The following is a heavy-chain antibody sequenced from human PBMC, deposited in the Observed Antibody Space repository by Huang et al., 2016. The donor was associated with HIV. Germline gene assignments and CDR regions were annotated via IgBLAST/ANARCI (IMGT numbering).Heavy chain of an antibody. V-gene: IGHV3-48*01. J-gene: IGHJ3*02. CDR2: ITSSSVST. CDR3: ARFGSYYYGSGSYLDAFDI. CDR1: GFPFSTYN. D-gene: IGHD3-10*01. Sequence: EVQLMESGGGLVQPGGSLRLSCAASGFPFSTYNMNWVGQAPGRGLEVVSYITSSSVSTYYADPVKGRFTISRDNAKTSRYLQMISLRAEDTAVYYCARFGSYYYGSGSYLDAFDIWGQGTMVTVSS.